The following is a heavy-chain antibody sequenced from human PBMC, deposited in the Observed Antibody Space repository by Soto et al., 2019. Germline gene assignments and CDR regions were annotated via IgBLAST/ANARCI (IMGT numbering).Heavy chain of an antibody. D-gene: IGHD3-22*01. CDR1: GFTFSSYA. CDR2: ISGSGGST. CDR3: ASTYYDSSGYNGF. J-gene: IGHJ4*02. Sequence: EVQLLESVGGLVQPGGSLRLSCAASGFTFSSYAMSWVSQAPGKGLEWVSAISGSGGSTYYADSVKGRFTISRDNSKNTLYLQMNSLRAEDTAVYYCASTYYDSSGYNGFWGQGTLVTVSS. V-gene: IGHV3-23*01.